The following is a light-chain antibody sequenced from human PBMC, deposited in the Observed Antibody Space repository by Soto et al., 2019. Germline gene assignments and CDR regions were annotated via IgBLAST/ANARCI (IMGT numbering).Light chain of an antibody. CDR1: QSISTY. Sequence: EIVLTQSPATLSLSPGESATLSCRASQSISTYLAWYQQKPGQAPRRLIYDASKRATDIPARFSGSRSGTDCTLTISSLEPEDFAVYYCHDRDNWPPGATFGGGTKVEIK. CDR3: HDRDNWPPGAT. V-gene: IGKV3-11*01. CDR2: DAS. J-gene: IGKJ4*01.